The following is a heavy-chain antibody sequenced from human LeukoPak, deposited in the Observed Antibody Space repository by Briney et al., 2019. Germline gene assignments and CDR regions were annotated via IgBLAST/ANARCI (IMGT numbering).Heavy chain of an antibody. CDR1: GYAFTSYG. D-gene: IGHD5-18*01. CDR2: ISAYNGNT. V-gene: IGHV1-18*01. Sequence: ASVKVSCKASGYAFTSYGISWVRQAPGQGLEWMGWISAYNGNTNYAPKLQGRVTMTTDTSTSTAYMELRSLRSDDTAMYYCARDRMDTGTYFDYWGQGTLVTVSS. J-gene: IGHJ4*02. CDR3: ARDRMDTGTYFDY.